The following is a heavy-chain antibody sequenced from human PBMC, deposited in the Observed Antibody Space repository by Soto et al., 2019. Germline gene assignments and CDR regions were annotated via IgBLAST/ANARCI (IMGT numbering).Heavy chain of an antibody. CDR3: ARGLPGYYGKDV. Sequence: EVQLVESGGGLVQPGGSLRLSCAASEFTFSNYWIHWVRQAPGKGLVWVSRIKGDGSRIDYADSVKGRFTISRDNAENTVYVQMNSLGDEDAAVYYCARGLPGYYGKDVWGQGTTVTVSS. CDR2: IKGDGSRI. D-gene: IGHD4-17*01. CDR1: EFTFSNYW. V-gene: IGHV3-74*01. J-gene: IGHJ6*02.